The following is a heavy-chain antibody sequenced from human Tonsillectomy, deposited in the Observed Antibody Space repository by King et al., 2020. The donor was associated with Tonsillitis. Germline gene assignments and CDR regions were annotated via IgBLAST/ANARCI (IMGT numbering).Heavy chain of an antibody. V-gene: IGHV1-2*02. CDR1: GYTFTGYY. D-gene: IGHD3-3*01. CDR3: ASAYYDFWSPGVGWFDP. Sequence: QLVQSGAEVKKPGASVKVSCKASGYTFTGYYMHWVRQAPGQGLEWMGWINPNSGGTNYAQKFQGRVTMTRDTSISPAYMELSRLKSDDTAVYYCASAYYDFWSPGVGWFDPWGQGTLVTVSS. J-gene: IGHJ5*02. CDR2: INPNSGGT.